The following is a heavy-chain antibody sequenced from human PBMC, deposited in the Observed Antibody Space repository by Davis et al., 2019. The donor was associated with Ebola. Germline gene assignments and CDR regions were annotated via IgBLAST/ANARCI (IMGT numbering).Heavy chain of an antibody. J-gene: IGHJ6*04. CDR1: GFTFRGYS. D-gene: IGHD6-19*01. CDR3: AKGGSGWPSDYSYGMGV. CDR2: ITTRSDII. Sequence: GESLKISCAASGFTFRGYSMNWVRQAPGKGLEWISYITTRSDIIYYADSVKGRFTISRDNAQNSLFLQMNSLRVEDTAVYYCAKGGSGWPSDYSYGMGVWGKGTTVTVSS. V-gene: IGHV3-48*01.